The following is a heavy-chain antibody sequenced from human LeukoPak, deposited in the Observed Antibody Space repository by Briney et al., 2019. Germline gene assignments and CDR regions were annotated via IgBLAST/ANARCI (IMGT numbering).Heavy chain of an antibody. J-gene: IGHJ5*02. CDR2: MNPNSGNT. D-gene: IGHD4-23*01. CDR3: ASTNSEGNWFDP. V-gene: IGHV1-8*02. Sequence: ASVKVSCKASGYTFTSYDINWVRQATGQGLEWMGWMNPNSGNTGYAQKFQGRVTMTRDTSISTAYMELSRLRSDDTAVYYCASTNSEGNWFDPWGQGTLVTVSS. CDR1: GYTFTSYD.